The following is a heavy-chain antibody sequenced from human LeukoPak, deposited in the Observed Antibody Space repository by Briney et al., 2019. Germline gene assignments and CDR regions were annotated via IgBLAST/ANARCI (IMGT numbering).Heavy chain of an antibody. CDR1: RFAFTESG. V-gene: IGHV3-30*18. Sequence: PGGSLILSCAASRFAFTESGMHWVRQAPGKGLGRVAITSFDGTNKFYADSVKGRFTISRDNSKNTLYLQMNRLRPEDSAVYYCAKDLTGGPAAMVPPLDYWGQGTLVTVSS. J-gene: IGHJ4*02. CDR3: AKDLTGGPAAMVPPLDY. D-gene: IGHD2-2*01. CDR2: TSFDGTNK.